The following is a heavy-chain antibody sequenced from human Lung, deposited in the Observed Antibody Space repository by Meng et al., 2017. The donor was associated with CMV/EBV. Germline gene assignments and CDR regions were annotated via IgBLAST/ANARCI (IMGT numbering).Heavy chain of an antibody. Sequence: GGSLRLSXVGSGFSFDTYWMTWARQAPGKGLEWVANIKSDGIENNVLDAVKGRFTISRDNAKNALYLQMNRLRTEDTAFYYCARGLAPSNTNFGAPHAYWGQGIQVTVSS. CDR2: IKSDGIEN. J-gene: IGHJ4*02. CDR3: ARGLAPSNTNFGAPHAY. CDR1: GFSFDTYW. V-gene: IGHV3-7*01. D-gene: IGHD3-3*01.